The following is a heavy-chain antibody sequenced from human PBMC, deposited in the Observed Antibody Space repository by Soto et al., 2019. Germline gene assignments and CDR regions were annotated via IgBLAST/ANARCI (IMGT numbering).Heavy chain of an antibody. V-gene: IGHV1-8*01. CDR3: VRVYGEIDY. J-gene: IGHJ4*02. CDR2: MNPKSGNT. Sequence: QVQLVQSGAEVKKPGASVKVSCKASGYTFTNYDINWVRQATGQGLEWMGWMNPKSGNTGYAQQFQGRVTMTRSTTISRADMELSSLRSEDTAIYYCVRVYGEIDYWGQGTLVTVSS. CDR1: GYTFTNYD. D-gene: IGHD4-17*01.